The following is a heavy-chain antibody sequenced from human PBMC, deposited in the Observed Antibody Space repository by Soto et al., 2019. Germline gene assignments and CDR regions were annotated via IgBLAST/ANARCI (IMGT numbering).Heavy chain of an antibody. V-gene: IGHV3-64D*08. CDR3: VKGSLQYGSGWLPLSY. Sequence: GGSLRLSCAASGFTFSSYAMSWVRQAPGKGLEYVSAINDKGDSTYYVDSVKGRFTISRDNSKSTLYLQMTSLRAEDTAVYYCVKGSLQYGSGWLPLSYWGQGTLVTVSS. J-gene: IGHJ4*02. CDR2: INDKGDST. CDR1: GFTFSSYA. D-gene: IGHD6-19*01.